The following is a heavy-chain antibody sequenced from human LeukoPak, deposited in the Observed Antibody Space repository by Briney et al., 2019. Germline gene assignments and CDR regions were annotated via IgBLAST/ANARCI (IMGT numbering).Heavy chain of an antibody. J-gene: IGHJ4*02. CDR2: IQYDGRDK. V-gene: IGHV3-30*02. CDR1: GFTVSRYG. CDR3: AKDLGSGSYAADY. D-gene: IGHD1-26*01. Sequence: GGSLRLSCAASGFTVSRYGMHWVRQAPGKGLEWVAFIQYDGRDKFYADSVKGRFTISRDNSKNTLYLQTNSLRAEDTALYYCAKDLGSGSYAADYWGQGTLVTVSS.